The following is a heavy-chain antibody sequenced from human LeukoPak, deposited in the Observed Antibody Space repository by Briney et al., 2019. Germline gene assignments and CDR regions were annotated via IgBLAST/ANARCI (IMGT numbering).Heavy chain of an antibody. V-gene: IGHV4-30-4*01. D-gene: IGHD4-23*01. CDR1: GGSISSGDYY. Sequence: SETLSLACTVSGGSISSGDYYWSWIRQPPGKGLEWIGYIYYSGSTYYNPSLKSRVTISVDTSKNQFSLKLSSVTAADTAVYYCARDLLNEGNHLDYWGQGTLVTVSS. CDR2: IYYSGST. J-gene: IGHJ4*02. CDR3: ARDLLNEGNHLDY.